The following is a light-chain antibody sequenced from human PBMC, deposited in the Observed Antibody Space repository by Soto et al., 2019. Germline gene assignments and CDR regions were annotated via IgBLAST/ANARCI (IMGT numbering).Light chain of an antibody. V-gene: IGLV1-40*01. CDR1: ASNIGAGYA. J-gene: IGLJ2*01. CDR3: QSYDGDSRI. CDR2: GTT. Sequence: QSVLTQTPSVSGAPGQKVTISCTGTASNIGAGYAVHWYQQIPGTAPKLLIQGTTVRPSGVPDRFSGSKSGTSASMAITGLQAEAEAHYYCQSYDGDSRIFGGGNKLTVL.